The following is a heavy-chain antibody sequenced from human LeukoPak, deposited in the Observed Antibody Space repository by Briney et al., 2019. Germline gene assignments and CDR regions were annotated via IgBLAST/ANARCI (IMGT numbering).Heavy chain of an antibody. D-gene: IGHD1-7*01. V-gene: IGHV4-59*08. CDR2: IYYSGIT. CDR3: ARHFGTRGWPKSYFDY. J-gene: IGHJ4*02. Sequence: SETLPLTCTVSGGSISNYYWSWIRQPPGKGLEWIGYIYYSGITNYNPSLKSRVTISVDTSKNQFSLKLSSVTAADTAVYYCARHFGTRGWPKSYFDYWGQGTLVTVPS. CDR1: GGSISNYY.